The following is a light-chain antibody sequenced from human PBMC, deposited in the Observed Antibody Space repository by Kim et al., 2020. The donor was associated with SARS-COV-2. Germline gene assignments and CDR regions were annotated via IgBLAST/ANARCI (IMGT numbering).Light chain of an antibody. J-gene: IGKJ1*01. CDR1: QSVSSSY. CDR3: QQYGRSLWT. Sequence: EIVLTQSPGTLSLSPGERATLSCRASQSVSSSYLAWYQQKPGQAPRLLIYAASNRASGIPDRFSGSGSGTDFNLTISRLEPEDFAVFYCQQYGRSLWTFGQGTKVDIK. CDR2: AAS. V-gene: IGKV3-20*01.